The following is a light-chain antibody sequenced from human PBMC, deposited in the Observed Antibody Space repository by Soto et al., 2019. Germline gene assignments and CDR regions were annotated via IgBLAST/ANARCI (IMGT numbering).Light chain of an antibody. V-gene: IGLV1-47*01. CDR1: SSNIGSNY. Sequence: QPVLTQPPSASGTPGQRVTISCSGSSSNIGSNYVYWYQQLPGTAPKLLIYRNNQRPSGVPDRFSGSKSGTSASLAISGLRSEDEADYYCAAWDDSLSGGYVFGTGTKLTVL. CDR3: AAWDDSLSGGYV. J-gene: IGLJ1*01. CDR2: RNN.